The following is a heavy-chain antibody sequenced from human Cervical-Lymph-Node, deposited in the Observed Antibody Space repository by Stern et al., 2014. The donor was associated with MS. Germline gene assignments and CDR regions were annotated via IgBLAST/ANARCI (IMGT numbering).Heavy chain of an antibody. V-gene: IGHV1-18*01. D-gene: IGHD1-1*01. CDR1: GYTFTSYG. CDR2: ISAYNGNT. Sequence: QLVQSGNEVKKPGASVKVSCEASGYTFTSYGISWVRQAPGQGLEWMGWISAYNGNTNYEQKFQDRVTMTTDTSTSTVYMELRNLRSDDAALNYCARAAGILDFWGQGTLVTVSS. CDR3: ARAAGILDF. J-gene: IGHJ4*02.